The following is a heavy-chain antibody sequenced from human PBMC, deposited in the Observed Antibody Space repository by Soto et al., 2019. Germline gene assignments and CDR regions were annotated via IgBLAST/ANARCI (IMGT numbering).Heavy chain of an antibody. CDR3: ARDSLQTGSDAFDI. Sequence: GASVKVSCKASGYTFTSYAMHWVRQAPGQRLEWMGWINAGNGNTKYSQKFQGRVTITRDTSASTAYVELSSLRSEDTAVYYCARDSLQTGSDAFDIWGQGTMVTVSS. CDR1: GYTFTSYA. CDR2: INAGNGNT. V-gene: IGHV1-3*01. J-gene: IGHJ3*02. D-gene: IGHD2-15*01.